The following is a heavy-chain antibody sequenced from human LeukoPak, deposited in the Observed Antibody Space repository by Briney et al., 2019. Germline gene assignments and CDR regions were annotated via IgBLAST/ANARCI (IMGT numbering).Heavy chain of an antibody. V-gene: IGHV4-34*01. Sequence: SETLSLTCAVYGGSFSGYYWSWIRQPPGKGLEWIGEINHSGSTKYNPSLKSRVTISVDRSKNQFSLNLSSVTAADTAVYYCAREKAVAGTTTFDYWGQGTLVTAPS. D-gene: IGHD6-19*01. CDR2: INHSGST. J-gene: IGHJ4*02. CDR1: GGSFSGYY. CDR3: AREKAVAGTTTFDY.